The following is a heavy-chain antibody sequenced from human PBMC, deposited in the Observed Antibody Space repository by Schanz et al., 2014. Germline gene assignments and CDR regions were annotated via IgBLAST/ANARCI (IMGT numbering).Heavy chain of an antibody. V-gene: IGHV3-23*01. CDR3: AKDAPYPFDL. CDR2: ITGASDHI. J-gene: IGHJ2*01. Sequence: DVQLLESGGGLIQPGGSLRLSCAASGFIFGSSVMAWVRQAPGKGLEWVSGITGASDHIDYAESVKGRFTISRDNSKNTLYLQMNSLRAEDTAIYYCAKDAPYPFDLWGRGTLITVSS. CDR1: GFIFGSSV.